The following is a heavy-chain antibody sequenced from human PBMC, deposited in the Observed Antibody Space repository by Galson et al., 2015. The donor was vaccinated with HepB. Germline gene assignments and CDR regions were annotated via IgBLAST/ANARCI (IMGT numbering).Heavy chain of an antibody. V-gene: IGHV3-43*01. CDR2: ISWDGGST. CDR1: GFTFDDYT. D-gene: IGHD6-13*01. Sequence: SLRLSCAASGFTFDDYTMHWVRQAPGKGLEWVSLISWDGGSTYYADSVKGRFTISRDNSKNSLYLQMNSLRTEDTALYYCAKGTSSSSWYYYYYGMDVWGQGTTVTVSS. J-gene: IGHJ6*02. CDR3: AKGTSSSSWYYYYYGMDV.